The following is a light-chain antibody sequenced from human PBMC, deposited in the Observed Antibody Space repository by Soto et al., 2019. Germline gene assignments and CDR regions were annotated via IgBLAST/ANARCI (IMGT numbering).Light chain of an antibody. V-gene: IGKV3D-15*01. CDR1: QSVRSI. CDR3: QQYNTWPPIT. CDR2: DAS. J-gene: IGKJ5*01. Sequence: EIVMTQSPATLSVSSGERATLSCRARQSVRSILAWYQQKPGQAPRLLIYDASTRATGIPARFSGSGSGTEFILTISSLQSEDFAVYYCQQYNTWPPITFGQGTRLEIK.